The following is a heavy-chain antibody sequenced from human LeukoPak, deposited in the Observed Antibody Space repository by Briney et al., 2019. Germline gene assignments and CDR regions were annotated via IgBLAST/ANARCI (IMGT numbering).Heavy chain of an antibody. V-gene: IGHV6-1*01. D-gene: IGHD2-8*01. Sequence: SQTLSLTCAISGDSVSSNSAAWNWLRQSPSRGLEWLGRTYYRSKWYNDYAVSVKSRITINPDTSKNQFSLQLNSVTPEDTAVYYCARDLLGYCTNGVCYEGFDYWGQGTLVTVSS. CDR2: TYYRSKWYN. CDR1: GDSVSSNSAA. CDR3: ARDLLGYCTNGVCYEGFDY. J-gene: IGHJ4*02.